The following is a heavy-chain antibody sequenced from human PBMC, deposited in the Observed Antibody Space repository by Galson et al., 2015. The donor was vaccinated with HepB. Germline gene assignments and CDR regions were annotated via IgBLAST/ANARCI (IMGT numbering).Heavy chain of an antibody. V-gene: IGHV4-34*01. CDR2: INRAGGT. D-gene: IGHD3-16*01. Sequence: SETLSLTCAVSGGSFSGYLWTWVRQSPGKGPEWIGDINRAGGTNYSPSLKSRVTMSIDTSKNEFHMKLTSVTAADTGVYFCARAYARDLDYWGQGTLITVSS. J-gene: IGHJ4*02. CDR1: GGSFSGYL. CDR3: ARAYARDLDY.